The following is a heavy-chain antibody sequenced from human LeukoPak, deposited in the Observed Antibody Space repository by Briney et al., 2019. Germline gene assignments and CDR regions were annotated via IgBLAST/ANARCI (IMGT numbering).Heavy chain of an antibody. Sequence: SVKVSCKASGGTFTSYTISWVRQAPGQGLEWMGRIIPILGIANYAQKFQGRVTITADKSTSTAYMELSSLRSEDTAVYYCARGVPSDYDILTGSYYFDYWGQGTLVTVSS. CDR1: GGTFTSYT. CDR2: IIPILGIA. D-gene: IGHD3-9*01. J-gene: IGHJ4*02. CDR3: ARGVPSDYDILTGSYYFDY. V-gene: IGHV1-69*10.